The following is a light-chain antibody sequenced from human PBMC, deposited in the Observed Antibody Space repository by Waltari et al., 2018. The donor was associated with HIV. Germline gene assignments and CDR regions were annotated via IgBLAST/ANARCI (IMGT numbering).Light chain of an antibody. V-gene: IGKV1-5*03. CDR2: RTS. CDR1: HSVRRT. Sequence: DIQMYQSPFTLTATVGDRVSITCRASHSVRRTSAWYQQTPGKAPKLLIYRTSILESGVPSRFSGSGSGTEFTLTISSLQPDDFATYFCQQYNYFPWTFGQGTKVDIK. CDR3: QQYNYFPWT. J-gene: IGKJ1*01.